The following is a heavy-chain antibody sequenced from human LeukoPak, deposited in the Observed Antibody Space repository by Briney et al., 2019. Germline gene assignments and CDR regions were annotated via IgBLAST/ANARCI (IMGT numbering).Heavy chain of an antibody. D-gene: IGHD6-13*01. CDR3: ARSIAAAGTPMDV. J-gene: IGHJ6*02. CDR2: ISGSSSYI. Sequence: GGSLRLSCVASGFTFSSYSMNWVRQAPGKGLEWVSSISGSSSYIYYADSVKGRFTISRDNAKNSLYLQMYSLRAEDTAVYYCARSIAAAGTPMDVWGQGTTVTVSS. V-gene: IGHV3-21*01. CDR1: GFTFSSYS.